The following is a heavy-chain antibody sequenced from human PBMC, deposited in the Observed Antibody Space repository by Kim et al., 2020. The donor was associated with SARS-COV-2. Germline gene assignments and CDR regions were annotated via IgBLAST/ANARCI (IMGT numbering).Heavy chain of an antibody. J-gene: IGHJ4*02. CDR3: ARDGVHDSYGFGQGFDY. CDR1: GFTFSSYW. CDR2: INSDGSST. D-gene: IGHD5-18*01. Sequence: GGSLRLSCAASGFTFSSYWMHWVRQAPGKGLVWVSRINSDGSSTSYADSVKGRFTISRDNAKNTLYLQMNSLRAEDTAVYYCARDGVHDSYGFGQGFDYWGQGTLVTVSS. V-gene: IGHV3-74*01.